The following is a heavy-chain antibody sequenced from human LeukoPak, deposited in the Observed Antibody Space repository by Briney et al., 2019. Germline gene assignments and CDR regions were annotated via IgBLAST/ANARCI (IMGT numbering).Heavy chain of an antibody. V-gene: IGHV2-70*11. Sequence: ESGPTLVNPTQTLTLTCTFSGFSLSTSGMCVSWIRQPPGKALEWLARIDWDYDKYYSTSLKTRLTISKDTSKNQVVLTMTNMGPVDTATYYCARIRITMVRGVIRGSFDIWGQGTMVTVSS. J-gene: IGHJ3*02. D-gene: IGHD3-10*01. CDR3: ARIRITMVRGVIRGSFDI. CDR1: GFSLSTSGMC. CDR2: IDWDYDK.